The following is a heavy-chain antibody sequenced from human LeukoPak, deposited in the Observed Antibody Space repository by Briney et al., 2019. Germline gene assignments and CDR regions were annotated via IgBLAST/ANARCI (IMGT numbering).Heavy chain of an antibody. Sequence: GGSLRLSCAASGFTFSSYGMHWVRQAPDKGLEWVAFIRYDGSNKYYADSVKGRFTISRDNSKNTLYLQMNSLRAEDTAVYYCAKDRDPYDSSGFDYWGQGTLVTVSS. J-gene: IGHJ4*02. CDR1: GFTFSSYG. D-gene: IGHD3-22*01. CDR2: IRYDGSNK. V-gene: IGHV3-30*02. CDR3: AKDRDPYDSSGFDY.